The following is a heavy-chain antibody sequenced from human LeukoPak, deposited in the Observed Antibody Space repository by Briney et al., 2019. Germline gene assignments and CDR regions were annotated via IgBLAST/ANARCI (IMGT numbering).Heavy chain of an antibody. Sequence: SGGSLRLSCAASGFTFSDYYMSCIRQAPGKGLEWVSYISSSSSYANYADSVKGRFTISRDNAKNSLYLQMNSLRAEDTAVYYCARSGYSGYDRLDYWGQGTLVTVSS. J-gene: IGHJ4*02. D-gene: IGHD5-12*01. CDR3: ARSGYSGYDRLDY. V-gene: IGHV3-11*06. CDR2: ISSSSSYA. CDR1: GFTFSDYY.